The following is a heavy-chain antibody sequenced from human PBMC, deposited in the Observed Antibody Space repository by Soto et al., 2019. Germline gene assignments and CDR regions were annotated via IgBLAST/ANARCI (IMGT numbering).Heavy chain of an antibody. V-gene: IGHV3-30*03. CDR1: GFSFSSYG. CDR3: ARDRITIFGVVITDPDAFDI. Sequence: PGGSLRLSCAASGFSFSSYGMHWVRQAPGKGLEWVAAISHDGSRENYVDSAKGRFTISRDNSKNTQYLQMNSLRAEDTAVYYCARDRITIFGVVITDPDAFDIWGQGSMVTVSS. D-gene: IGHD3-3*01. J-gene: IGHJ3*02. CDR2: ISHDGSRE.